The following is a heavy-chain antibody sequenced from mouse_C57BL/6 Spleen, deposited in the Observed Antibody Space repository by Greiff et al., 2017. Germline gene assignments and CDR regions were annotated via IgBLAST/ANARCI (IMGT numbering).Heavy chain of an antibody. CDR2: IYPGDGDT. CDR1: GYAFSSSW. Sequence: QVQLQQSGPELVKPGASVKISCKASGYAFSSSWMNWAKQRPGKGLEWIGRIYPGDGDTNYNGKFKGKATLTADKSSSTAYMQLSSLTSEDSAVYFCARGDGYYQFAYWGQGTLVTVSA. J-gene: IGHJ3*01. CDR3: ARGDGYYQFAY. V-gene: IGHV1-82*01. D-gene: IGHD2-3*01.